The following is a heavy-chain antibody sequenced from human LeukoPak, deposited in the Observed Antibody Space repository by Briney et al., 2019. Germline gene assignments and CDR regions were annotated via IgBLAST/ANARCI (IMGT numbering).Heavy chain of an antibody. D-gene: IGHD1-26*01. CDR1: GYTFTGYY. V-gene: IGHV1-2*02. Sequence: ASVKVSCKASGYTFTGYYMHWVRQAPGQGLEWMGWINPNSGGTNYAQKFQGRVTMTRDTSISTAYMELSGLRSDDTAVYYCARDPVGASPGGPETDWFDPWGQGTLVTVSS. J-gene: IGHJ5*02. CDR3: ARDPVGASPGGPETDWFDP. CDR2: INPNSGGT.